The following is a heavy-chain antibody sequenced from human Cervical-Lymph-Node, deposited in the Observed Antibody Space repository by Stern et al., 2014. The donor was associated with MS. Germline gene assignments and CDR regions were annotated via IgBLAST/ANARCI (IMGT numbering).Heavy chain of an antibody. Sequence: VQLVESGGGVVQPGRSLRLSCAASGFTFRTYAMHWVRQAPGMGLEWVAIISYDGSIRYHADSVTGRLTISRDNSNSTLYLQLNSLRPEDTAVYFCAKDFKTRKSHYFDYWGQGTLVTVSS. CDR1: GFTFRTYA. CDR2: ISYDGSIR. CDR3: AKDFKTRKSHYFDY. V-gene: IGHV3-30*18. J-gene: IGHJ4*02.